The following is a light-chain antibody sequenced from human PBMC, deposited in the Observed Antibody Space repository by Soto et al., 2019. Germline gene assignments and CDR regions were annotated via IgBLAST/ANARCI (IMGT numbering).Light chain of an antibody. J-gene: IGKJ5*01. V-gene: IGKV3-11*01. Sequence: DIVLTQSPATLSSSPGEGVTLSCRASQSVDNFLAWYQQKPGQPPRLLIYDASNRASGIPARFSGSGSGTDFTLTISSLEPEDLAIYYCQQRKKWPPITFGQGTRLEIK. CDR3: QQRKKWPPIT. CDR1: QSVDNF. CDR2: DAS.